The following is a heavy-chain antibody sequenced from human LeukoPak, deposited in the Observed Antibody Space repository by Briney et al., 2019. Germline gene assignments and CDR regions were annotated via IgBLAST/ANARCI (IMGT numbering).Heavy chain of an antibody. CDR2: ISGSGGST. V-gene: IGHV3-23*01. CDR3: AKQYDYGDYHLDS. J-gene: IGHJ5*01. Sequence: GGSLRLSCAASGFTFGSYAMSWVRQAPGKGLEWVSAISGSGGSTYYADSVKGRLTISRDNSKNTLYLQMNSLRAEDTAVYYCAKQYDYGDYHLDSWGQGTLVTVSS. D-gene: IGHD4-17*01. CDR1: GFTFGSYA.